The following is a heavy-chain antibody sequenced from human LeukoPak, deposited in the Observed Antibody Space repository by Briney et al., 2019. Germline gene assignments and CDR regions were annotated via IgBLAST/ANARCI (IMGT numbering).Heavy chain of an antibody. J-gene: IGHJ4*02. CDR3: ATEGRDSSGYYYLAFDY. V-gene: IGHV1-18*01. CDR1: GYTFTSYG. D-gene: IGHD3-22*01. Sequence: ASVKVSCKASGYTFTSYGISWVRQAPGQGLEWMGWISAYNGNTNYAQKLQGRVTMTTDTSTSTAYMELRSLRSDDTAVYYCATEGRDSSGYYYLAFDYWGQGTLVTVSS. CDR2: ISAYNGNT.